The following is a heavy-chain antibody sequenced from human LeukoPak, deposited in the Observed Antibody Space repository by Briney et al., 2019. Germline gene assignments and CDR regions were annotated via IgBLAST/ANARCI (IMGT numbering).Heavy chain of an antibody. J-gene: IGHJ4*02. CDR3: ARARTVITMVRGVIRYFDY. CDR2: INHSGST. CDR1: GGSFSGYY. D-gene: IGHD3-10*01. Sequence: SETLSLTCAVYGGSFSGYYWSWIRQPPGKGLEWIGEINHSGSTNYNPSLKSRVTISVDTSKNQFSLKLSSVTAADTAVYYCARARTVITMVRGVIRYFDYWGQGTLVTVSS. V-gene: IGHV4-34*01.